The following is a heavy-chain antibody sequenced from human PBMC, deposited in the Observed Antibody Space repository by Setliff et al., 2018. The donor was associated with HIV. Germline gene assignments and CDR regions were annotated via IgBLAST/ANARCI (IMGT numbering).Heavy chain of an antibody. CDR1: GYSINSDFY. J-gene: IGHJ5*02. CDR3: ARTWLHYGADIPRFDP. V-gene: IGHV4-38-2*01. D-gene: IGHD4-17*01. Sequence: KTSETLSLTCVVSGYSINSDFYWGWLRQPPGMGLESPGRGLEWIGHIYHSGSTYYNPSLNSRVTMSIDMSKNQFSLSLTSVTAADTAIYYCARTWLHYGADIPRFDPWGQGVLVTVS. CDR2: IYHSGST.